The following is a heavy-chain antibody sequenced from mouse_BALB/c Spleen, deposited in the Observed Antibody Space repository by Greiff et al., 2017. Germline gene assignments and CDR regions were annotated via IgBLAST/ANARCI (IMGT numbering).Heavy chain of an antibody. CDR3: VYDYGAMDY. Sequence: EVKLLESGPGLVKPSQSLSLTCSVTGYSITSGYYWNWIRQFPGNKLEWMGYISYDGSNNYNPSLKNRISITRDTSKNQFFLKLNSVTTEDTATYYCVYDYGAMDYWGQGTSVTVSS. V-gene: IGHV3-6*02. J-gene: IGHJ4*01. D-gene: IGHD2-4*01. CDR1: GYSITSGYY. CDR2: ISYDGSN.